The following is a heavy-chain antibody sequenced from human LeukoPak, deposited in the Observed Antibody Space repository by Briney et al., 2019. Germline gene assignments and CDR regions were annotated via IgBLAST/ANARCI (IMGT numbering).Heavy chain of an antibody. CDR3: ARESYRNFDY. J-gene: IGHJ4*02. CDR1: GFTFTTYW. D-gene: IGHD1-26*01. V-gene: IGHV3-7*01. Sequence: PGGSLRLSCAASGFTFTTYWMHWVRQAPGKGLEWVANINQDASETYYVDSVKGRFTISRDNAKNSLYLQMNSLRADDTAVYYCARESYRNFDYWGQGTLVTVSS. CDR2: INQDASET.